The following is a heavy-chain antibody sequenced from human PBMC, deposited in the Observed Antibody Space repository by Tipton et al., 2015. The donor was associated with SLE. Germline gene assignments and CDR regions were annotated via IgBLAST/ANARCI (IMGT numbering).Heavy chain of an antibody. V-gene: IGHV4-61*01. Sequence: TLSLTCTVSGGSVSSGSYYWSWIRQPPGKGLEWIGYIYYSGSTNYNPSLKSRVTISVDTSKNQFSLKLSSVTAADTAVYYCARGVLRFSYYFDYWGQGTLVTVSS. D-gene: IGHD3-3*01. CDR3: ARGVLRFSYYFDY. CDR1: GGSVSSGSYY. J-gene: IGHJ4*02. CDR2: IYYSGST.